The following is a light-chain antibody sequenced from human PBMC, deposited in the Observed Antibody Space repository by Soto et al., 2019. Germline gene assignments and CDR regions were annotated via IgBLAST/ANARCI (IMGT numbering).Light chain of an antibody. Sequence: EIVLTQSPGTLSLSPGERATLSCRASQSFSSSYLAWYQPKPGQAPRLLIYGASSRATGIPDRFSGSGSGTDFTLTINKLEPEDFAVYYCQQYGSSPPRVTFGGGTKVDIK. CDR2: GAS. CDR3: QQYGSSPPRVT. V-gene: IGKV3-20*01. CDR1: QSFSSSY. J-gene: IGKJ4*01.